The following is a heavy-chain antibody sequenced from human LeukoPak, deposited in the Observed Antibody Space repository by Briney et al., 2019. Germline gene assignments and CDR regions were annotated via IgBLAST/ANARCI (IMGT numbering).Heavy chain of an antibody. CDR2: ISAYNGNT. CDR3: ARAFIPYGSGSYRIHYFDY. D-gene: IGHD3-10*01. CDR1: GYTFTSYG. V-gene: IGHV1-18*01. Sequence: ASVKVSCKASGYTFTSYGISWVRQAPGQGLEWMGWISAYNGNTNYAQKLQGRVTMTTDTSTSTAYMELRSLRSDDTAVYYCARAFIPYGSGSYRIHYFDYWGQGTLVTVSS. J-gene: IGHJ4*02.